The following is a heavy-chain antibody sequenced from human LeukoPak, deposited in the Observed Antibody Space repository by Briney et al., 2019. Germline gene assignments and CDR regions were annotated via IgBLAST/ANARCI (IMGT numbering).Heavy chain of an antibody. Sequence: ASVKLSCKASGYTFTGYYMHWVRQAPGQGLEWMGWTNPNSGGTNYAQKFQGRVTMTRDTSISTAYMELSRLRSDDTAVYYCARDQRYYDSSGHLDYWGQGTLVTVSS. V-gene: IGHV1-2*02. CDR1: GYTFTGYY. D-gene: IGHD3-22*01. J-gene: IGHJ4*02. CDR2: TNPNSGGT. CDR3: ARDQRYYDSSGHLDY.